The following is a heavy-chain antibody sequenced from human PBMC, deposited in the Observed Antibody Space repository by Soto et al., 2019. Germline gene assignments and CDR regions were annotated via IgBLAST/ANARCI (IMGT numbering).Heavy chain of an antibody. D-gene: IGHD4-17*01. J-gene: IGHJ2*01. V-gene: IGHV3-66*01. CDR2: IYRGGTT. CDR3: AIKVPSGDSDLNWYVDL. CDR1: GLTVTNNY. Sequence: EVKLVESGGGLVQPGGSLRLSCVASGLTVTNNYLSWVRQAPGKGLEWVSIIYRGGTTYYADSVKGRFTLSRDNSKNTVYLQMNSLRAEDTAVYYCAIKVPSGDSDLNWYVDLWGRGTLVTVSS.